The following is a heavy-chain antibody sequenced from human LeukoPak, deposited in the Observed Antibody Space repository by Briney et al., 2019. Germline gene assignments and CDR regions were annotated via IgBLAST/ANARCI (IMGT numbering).Heavy chain of an antibody. CDR3: AREVAPPRWLGPHDVFDV. CDR1: GYTFTTYI. V-gene: IGHV1-3*01. Sequence: ASVKVSCKTSGYTFTTYIIHWVRQAPGQRLEWMGWINADNNNRKYSQKFQGRVTITSDTSASTAHMELSSLRSEDTAVYYCAREVAPPRWLGPHDVFDVWGQGTMVIVSS. J-gene: IGHJ3*01. CDR2: INADNNNR. D-gene: IGHD5-24*01.